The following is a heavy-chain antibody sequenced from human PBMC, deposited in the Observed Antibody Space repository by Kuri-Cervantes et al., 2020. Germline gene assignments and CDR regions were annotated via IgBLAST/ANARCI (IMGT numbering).Heavy chain of an antibody. CDR2: INILGSVI. CDR1: GFTFSDYY. D-gene: IGHD2-21*02. CDR3: ARVGGCDCWDY. J-gene: IGHJ4*02. V-gene: IGHV3-11*04. Sequence: GESLKISCAASGFTFSDYYMSWIRQVPGKGLECISYINILGSVIYYADSVKGRFTVSRDNGKNSLYLQMSSLRAEDTAVYYCARVGGCDCWDYWGQGTLVTVSS.